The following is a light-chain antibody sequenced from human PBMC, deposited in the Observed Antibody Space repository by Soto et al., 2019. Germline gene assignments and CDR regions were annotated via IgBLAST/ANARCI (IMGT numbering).Light chain of an antibody. CDR3: QQYGSSPRT. V-gene: IGKV3-20*01. CDR1: QSVSSSY. CDR2: GAS. Sequence: EIVLTQSPGTLSLSPGERATLSCMASQSVSSSYLAWYQQQPGQAPRLLIYGASSRATGIPDRFSGSESGTDFTLTISRLEPEDFAMYYCQQYGSSPRTFGQGTKVEIK. J-gene: IGKJ1*01.